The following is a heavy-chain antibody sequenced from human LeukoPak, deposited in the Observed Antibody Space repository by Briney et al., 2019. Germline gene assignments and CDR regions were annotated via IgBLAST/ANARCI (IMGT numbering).Heavy chain of an antibody. CDR2: ISGSGGST. J-gene: IGHJ5*02. D-gene: IGHD6-19*01. CDR1: GFTFSSYA. CDR3: ANSLEQWLGPFDP. Sequence: GGSLRLSCAASGFTFSSYAMSWVRQAPGKGLEWVSAISGSGGSTYYADSVKGRFTISRDNSRNTLYLQMNSLRAEDTAVYYCANSLEQWLGPFDPWGQGTLVTVSS. V-gene: IGHV3-23*01.